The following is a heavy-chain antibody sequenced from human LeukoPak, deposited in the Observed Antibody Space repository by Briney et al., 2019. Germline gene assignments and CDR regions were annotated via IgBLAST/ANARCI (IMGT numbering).Heavy chain of an antibody. V-gene: IGHV1-69*06. Sequence: ASVKASCKASGGTFSSYAISWVRQAPGQGLEWMGGIIPIFGTANYSQKFQGRVTITADKSTSTAYMELSSLRSEDTAVYYCATSGYSSGWYGYWGQGTLVTVSS. CDR2: IIPIFGTA. CDR1: GGTFSSYA. D-gene: IGHD6-19*01. CDR3: ATSGYSSGWYGY. J-gene: IGHJ4*02.